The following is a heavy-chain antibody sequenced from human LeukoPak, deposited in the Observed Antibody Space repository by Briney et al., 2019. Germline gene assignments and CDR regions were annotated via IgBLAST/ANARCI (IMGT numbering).Heavy chain of an antibody. CDR1: GFTFSSYG. CDR2: ISYDGSNK. V-gene: IGHV3-30*03. Sequence: GGSLRLSCAGSGFTFSSYGMHWVRQAPGKGLEWVAVISYDGSNKYYADSVKGRFTISRDNSKNTLYLQMNSLRAEDTAVYYCARDLAHDVLLWFGEFPPANYWGQGTLVTVSS. CDR3: ARDLAHDVLLWFGEFPPANY. J-gene: IGHJ4*02. D-gene: IGHD3-10*01.